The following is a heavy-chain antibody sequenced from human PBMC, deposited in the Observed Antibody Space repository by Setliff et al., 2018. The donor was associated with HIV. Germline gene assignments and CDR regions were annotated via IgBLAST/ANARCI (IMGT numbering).Heavy chain of an antibody. Sequence: AGGSLRLSCAASGFTFSNYWMSWVRQAPGKGLEWVANIKQDGSEKNYVDFVKGRFTISRDNAKNSLYLQMNSLRAEDTAVYYCARTYYYDASGYYRPFDIWGQGTMVTVSS. CDR2: IKQDGSEK. D-gene: IGHD3-22*01. CDR3: ARTYYYDASGYYRPFDI. J-gene: IGHJ3*02. CDR1: GFTFSNYW. V-gene: IGHV3-7*03.